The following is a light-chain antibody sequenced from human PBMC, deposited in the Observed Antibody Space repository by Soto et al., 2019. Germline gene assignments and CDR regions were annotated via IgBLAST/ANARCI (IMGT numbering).Light chain of an antibody. J-gene: IGKJ4*01. V-gene: IGKV3-20*01. CDR1: QSISTNS. CDR2: AAS. CDR3: HQYDTSPLS. Sequence: EIVLTQSPGTVSLSAGERATLSCRASQSISTNSLAWYQQKPGQAPRLLIYAASSRATGIPDRFAGSGSGTDFTLTISSLESEDFAVYFCHQYDTSPLSFGGGTKVGMK.